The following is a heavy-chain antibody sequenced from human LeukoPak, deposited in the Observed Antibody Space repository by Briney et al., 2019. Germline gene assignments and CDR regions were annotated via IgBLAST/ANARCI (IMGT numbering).Heavy chain of an antibody. CDR2: IFPSGGEI. CDR3: ARNPSGDY. V-gene: IGHV3-23*01. J-gene: IGHJ4*02. Sequence: PGGSLRLSCAASGFTFSTFAMIWVRQPPGKGLEWVSSIFPSGGEIHYADSVRGRFTISRDNSKSTLSLQMNSLRAEDTAIYYCARNPSGDYWGQGTLVTVSS. D-gene: IGHD6-25*01. CDR1: GFTFSTFA.